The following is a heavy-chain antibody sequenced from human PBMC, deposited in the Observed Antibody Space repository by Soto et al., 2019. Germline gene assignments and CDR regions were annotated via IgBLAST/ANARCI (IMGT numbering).Heavy chain of an antibody. CDR2: FNGNGGST. D-gene: IGHD1-26*01. J-gene: IGHJ4*02. CDR3: AKVTKTGVVGASVDY. CDR1: GFTFSSYA. Sequence: GGSLRLSCAASGFTFSSYAMGWVRQAPGKGLEWVSAFNGNGGSTYYADSVKGRFAISRDNSKNTLYLQMNSLRAEDTAIYYCAKVTKTGVVGASVDYWGQGTLVTVSS. V-gene: IGHV3-23*01.